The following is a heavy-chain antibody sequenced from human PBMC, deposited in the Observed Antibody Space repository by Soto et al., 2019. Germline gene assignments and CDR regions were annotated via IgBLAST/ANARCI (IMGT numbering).Heavy chain of an antibody. J-gene: IGHJ4*02. D-gene: IGHD3-10*01. CDR3: ARDLKFGQADY. CDR1: GGSISSYY. Sequence: LSLTCTVSGGSISSYYWTWIRQPSGKGLEWIGRIYTSGSTNYNPSLKSRVTLSVDTSKNQFSLKLISVTAADTAVYYCARDLKFGQADYSGQGSQLTFSS. V-gene: IGHV4-4*07. CDR2: IYTSGST.